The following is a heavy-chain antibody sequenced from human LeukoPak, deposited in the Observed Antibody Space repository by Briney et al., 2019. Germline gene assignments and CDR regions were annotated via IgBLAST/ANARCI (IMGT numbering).Heavy chain of an antibody. CDR2: IWYDGSDK. D-gene: IGHD3-22*01. CDR1: GFIFSSHG. V-gene: IGHV3-33*06. J-gene: IGHJ6*03. Sequence: GGSLRLSCAASGFIFSSHGMHWVRQAPGKGLEWVALIWYDGSDKYYADSVKGRFTISRDNSKNTLYLQMISLRAEDTAVYYCAKEGYYDSSGYYYYYMDVWGKGTTVTVSS. CDR3: AKEGYYDSSGYYYYYMDV.